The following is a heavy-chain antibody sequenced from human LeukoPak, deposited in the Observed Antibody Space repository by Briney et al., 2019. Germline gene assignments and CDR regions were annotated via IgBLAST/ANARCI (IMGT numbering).Heavy chain of an antibody. CDR2: VYHTGST. J-gene: IGHJ4*02. CDR1: GGSINNYY. V-gene: IGHV4-59*01. CDR3: ARDRLGGAVASWIPEY. D-gene: IGHD3-3*01. Sequence: PSETLSLTCSVSGGSINNYYSSWIRHPPGKRLEWIGSVYHTGSTDYNPALRSPATISVDTSKNHFSLKVTSGTAADTAIYYCARDRLGGAVASWIPEYRGQGILVTVSS.